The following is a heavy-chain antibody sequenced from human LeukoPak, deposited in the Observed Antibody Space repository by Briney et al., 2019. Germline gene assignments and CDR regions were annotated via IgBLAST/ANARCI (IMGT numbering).Heavy chain of an antibody. CDR3: ARGRITIFGVADNWFDP. CDR1: GYTFTGYY. J-gene: IGHJ5*02. V-gene: IGHV1-2*02. CDR2: INPNSGGT. Sequence: ASVKVSCKASGYTFTGYYMHWVRQAPGQGLEWMGWINPNSGGTNYAQKFQGRVTMTRNTSISTAYMELSSLRSEDTAVYYCARGRITIFGVADNWFDPWGQGTLVTVSS. D-gene: IGHD3-3*01.